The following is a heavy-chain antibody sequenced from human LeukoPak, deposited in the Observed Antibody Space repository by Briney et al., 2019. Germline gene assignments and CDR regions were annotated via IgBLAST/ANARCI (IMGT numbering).Heavy chain of an antibody. CDR1: GFTFSSYA. Sequence: PGGSLRLSCAASGFTFSSYAMSWVRQAPGKGLEWVSVVSGSGGDTYYADSVKGRFTISRDNAKNSLYLQMNSLRAEDTAVYYCARDTSARNYFDYWGQGTLVTVSS. V-gene: IGHV3-23*01. D-gene: IGHD2/OR15-2a*01. CDR2: VSGSGGDT. J-gene: IGHJ4*02. CDR3: ARDTSARNYFDY.